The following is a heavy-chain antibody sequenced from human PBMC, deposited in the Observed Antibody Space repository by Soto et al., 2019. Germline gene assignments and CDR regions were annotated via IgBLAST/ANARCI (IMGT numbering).Heavy chain of an antibody. V-gene: IGHV1-3*01. CDR2: INAGNGNT. J-gene: IGHJ5*02. CDR1: GYTFTSYA. CDR3: ARDRDQLIVGAPLGRGFDP. Sequence: QVQLVQSGAEVKKPGASVKVSCKASGYTFTSYAMHWVRQAPGQRLEWMGWINAGNGNTKYSQKFQGRVTITRDTSASTAYMELSSLRSEDTAVYYCARDRDQLIVGAPLGRGFDPWGQGTLVTFSS. D-gene: IGHD1-26*01.